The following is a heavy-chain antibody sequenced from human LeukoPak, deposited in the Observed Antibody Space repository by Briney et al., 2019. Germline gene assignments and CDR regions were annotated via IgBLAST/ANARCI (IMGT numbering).Heavy chain of an antibody. D-gene: IGHD3-10*01. Sequence: GGSLRLSCAASGFTFSSYAMSWVRQAPGKGLEWVSAISGAGDSAYYADSVEGRFTISRDKSKNTLYLQMNSLRAEDTALYYCAKGSVYGSGSYFPDWGQGTLVTVSS. V-gene: IGHV3-23*01. CDR3: AKGSVYGSGSYFPD. CDR1: GFTFSSYA. J-gene: IGHJ4*02. CDR2: ISGAGDSA.